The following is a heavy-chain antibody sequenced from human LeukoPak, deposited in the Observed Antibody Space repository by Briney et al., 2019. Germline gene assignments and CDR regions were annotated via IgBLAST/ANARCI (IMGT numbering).Heavy chain of an antibody. CDR1: GFTFSSYA. Sequence: GGSLRLSCAASGFTFSSYAMHWARQAPGKGLEWVAVISYDGSNKYYADSVKGRFTISRDNSKNTLYLQMNSLRAEDTAVYYCARDIKLYGDLTYFDYWGQGTLVTVSS. D-gene: IGHD4-17*01. V-gene: IGHV3-30-3*01. CDR2: ISYDGSNK. CDR3: ARDIKLYGDLTYFDY. J-gene: IGHJ4*02.